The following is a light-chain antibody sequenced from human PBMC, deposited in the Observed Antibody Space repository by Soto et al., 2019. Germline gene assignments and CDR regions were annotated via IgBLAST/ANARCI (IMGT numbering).Light chain of an antibody. J-gene: IGKJ1*01. Sequence: EIVMTQSPATLSVSPGEGATLSCRASQSVSGNLAWYQQRPGQAPRLLIYGASARATGIPARFSGSGSGTEFTLTISSLQSEDFAVYYCQQYNNWPRTFGQGTKVEIK. CDR1: QSVSGN. CDR3: QQYNNWPRT. V-gene: IGKV3-15*01. CDR2: GAS.